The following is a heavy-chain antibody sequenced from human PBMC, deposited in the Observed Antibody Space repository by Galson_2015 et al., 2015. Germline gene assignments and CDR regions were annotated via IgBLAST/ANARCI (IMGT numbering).Heavy chain of an antibody. V-gene: IGHV3-30*18. Sequence: SLRLSCAASGFTFSSYGMHWVRQAPGKGLEWVAVISYDGSNKYYADSVKGRFTISRDNSKNTLYLQMNSLRAEDTAVYYCAKDIFYYDYVWGIPGSAFDIWGQGTMVTVSS. CDR2: ISYDGSNK. CDR1: GFTFSSYG. CDR3: AKDIFYYDYVWGIPGSAFDI. D-gene: IGHD3-16*01. J-gene: IGHJ3*02.